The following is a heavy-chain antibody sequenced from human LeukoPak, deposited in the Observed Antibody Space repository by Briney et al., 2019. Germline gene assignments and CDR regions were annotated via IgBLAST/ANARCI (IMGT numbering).Heavy chain of an antibody. V-gene: IGHV3-74*01. D-gene: IGHD3-9*01. CDR2: ISSDGANA. J-gene: IGHJ4*02. Sequence: GGSLRLSCAASGFTFSTYWMHWVRQVPGKGLVWVSRISSDGANANYADSVKGRFTISRDNAKNTLYLQMNSLRAEDTAVYYCAKDIVYRSGYYDLLPDYWGQGTLVTVSS. CDR3: AKDIVYRSGYYDLLPDY. CDR1: GFTFSTYW.